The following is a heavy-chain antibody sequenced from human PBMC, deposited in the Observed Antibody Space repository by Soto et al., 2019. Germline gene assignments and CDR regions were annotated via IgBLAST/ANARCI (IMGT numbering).Heavy chain of an antibody. CDR1: GGSIIRYNW. Sequence: PSETLSLTCSVSGGSIIRYNWWSWVRQSPEKGLEWNGEIHHSGGSNYNPSLASRVTISVDKSKNQLSLKLTSVTAADTAMYFCAGVMHGPTSLPTGLDYWGRGTLVTVSS. D-gene: IGHD3-9*01. V-gene: IGHV4-4*02. CDR3: AGVMHGPTSLPTGLDY. CDR2: IHHSGGS. J-gene: IGHJ4*02.